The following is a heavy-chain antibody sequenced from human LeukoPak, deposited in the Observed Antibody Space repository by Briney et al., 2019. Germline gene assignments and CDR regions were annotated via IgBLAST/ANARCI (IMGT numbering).Heavy chain of an antibody. CDR3: ARDGGDCSSTSCYDRLDY. Sequence: GGPLRLSCGASGFIFSNYWMTWVRQAPGKGLEWVANIKQDGSEKYYVDSVKGRFTISRDNAKNTLYLQMNSLRAEDTAVYYCARDGGDCSSTSCYDRLDYWGQGTLVTVSS. CDR1: GFIFSNYW. J-gene: IGHJ4*02. D-gene: IGHD2-2*01. V-gene: IGHV3-7*04. CDR2: IKQDGSEK.